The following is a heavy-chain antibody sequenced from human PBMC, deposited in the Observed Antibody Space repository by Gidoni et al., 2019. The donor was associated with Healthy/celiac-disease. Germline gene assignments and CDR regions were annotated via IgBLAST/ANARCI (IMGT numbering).Heavy chain of an antibody. CDR3: AKVGRMYMVRGPRDY. D-gene: IGHD3-10*01. CDR1: GFTFSSYA. CDR2: IRGSGGST. J-gene: IGHJ4*02. V-gene: IGHV3-23*01. Sequence: EVQLLESGGGLVQPGGSLSLSCAASGFTFSSYAMSWVRQAPGKGLEWVSAIRGSGGSTYYADSVKGRFTISRDNSKNTLYLQMNSLRAEDTAVYYCAKVGRMYMVRGPRDYWGQGTLVTVSS.